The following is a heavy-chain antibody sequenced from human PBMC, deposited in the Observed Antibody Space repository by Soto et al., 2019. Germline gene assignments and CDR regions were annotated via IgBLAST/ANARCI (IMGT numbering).Heavy chain of an antibody. CDR2: INANSGAT. J-gene: IGHJ4*02. D-gene: IGHD6-25*01. CDR1: GYTFTAYY. CDR3: AEGSAAVSGSSHHLPNEY. Sequence: ASVKVSCKTSGYTFTAYYIHWVRQAPGQGLEWMGWINANSGATEYAHNFQDRVTLTRDTSLSTAYMELSSLSSDDTAMYYCAEGSAAVSGSSHHLPNEYWGQGTLVTVSS. V-gene: IGHV1-2*07.